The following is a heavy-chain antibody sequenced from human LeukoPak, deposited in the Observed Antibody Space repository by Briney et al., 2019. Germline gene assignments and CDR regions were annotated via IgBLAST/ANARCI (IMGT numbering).Heavy chain of an antibody. V-gene: IGHV1-18*01. CDR2: ISAYNGDT. CDR3: ARDLGQLVDSLIGH. D-gene: IGHD2-21*01. CDR1: GYTFSNYG. Sequence: ASVKVSCKASGYTFSNYGISWVRQAPGQGLEWMGWISAYNGDTNYAQKLQGRVTMTTDTSTSTAYMELRSLRSDDTAVYYCARDLGQLVDSLIGHWGQGTLVTVSS. J-gene: IGHJ5*02.